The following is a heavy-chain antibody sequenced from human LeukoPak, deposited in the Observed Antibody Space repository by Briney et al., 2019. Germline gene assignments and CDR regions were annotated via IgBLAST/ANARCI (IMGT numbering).Heavy chain of an antibody. D-gene: IGHD1-26*01. CDR2: ITSAGENT. Sequence: PGGSLRLSCAASEFTFSIYAMSWVRQAPGKGLEWVSSITSAGENTFYTGSVKGRFTISRDNSKNTLYLQMNSLRAEDTAVYYCASRGSYFSYYYMDVWGKGTTVTVSS. CDR1: EFTFSIYA. J-gene: IGHJ6*03. V-gene: IGHV3-23*01. CDR3: ASRGSYFSYYYMDV.